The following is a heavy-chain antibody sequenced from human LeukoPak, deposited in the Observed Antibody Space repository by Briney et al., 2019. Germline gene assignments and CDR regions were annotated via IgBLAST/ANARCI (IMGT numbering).Heavy chain of an antibody. V-gene: IGHV1-69*05. D-gene: IGHD6-13*01. J-gene: IGHJ4*02. CDR1: GGTFSSYA. Sequence: ASVKVSCKASGGTFSSYAISWVRQAPGQGLEWMGGIIPIIGTANYAQKFQGRVTITTDESTSTAYMELSSLRSEDTAVYYCAADFGSSSPPFGYWGQGTLVTVSS. CDR2: IIPIIGTA. CDR3: AADFGSSSPPFGY.